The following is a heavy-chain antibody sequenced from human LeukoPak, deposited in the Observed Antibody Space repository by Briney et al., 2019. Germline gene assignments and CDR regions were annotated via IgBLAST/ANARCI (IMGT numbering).Heavy chain of an antibody. D-gene: IGHD5-12*01. V-gene: IGHV3-9*03. CDR2: ISWNSGSI. J-gene: IGHJ2*01. CDR3: AKGVATITSLNWYFDL. Sequence: GRSLRLSCAASGFTFDDYAMHWVRQAPGKGLEWVSGISWNSGSIGYADSVKGRFTISRDNAKNSLYLQMNSLRAEDMALYYCAKGVATITSLNWYFDLWGRGTLVTVPS. CDR1: GFTFDDYA.